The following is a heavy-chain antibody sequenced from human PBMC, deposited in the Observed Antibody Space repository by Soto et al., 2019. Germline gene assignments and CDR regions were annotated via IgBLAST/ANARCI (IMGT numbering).Heavy chain of an antibody. Sequence: WTWIRQRPGKGLEWIGYIYYSGTTYYNPSLKSRVTISVDTSKNQFSLKLRSVTAADTAVYYCARDGRLVNYYYYGMDVWGQGTTVTVSS. CDR3: ARDGRLVNYYYYGMDV. CDR2: IYYSGTT. J-gene: IGHJ6*02. D-gene: IGHD6-13*01. V-gene: IGHV4-31*02.